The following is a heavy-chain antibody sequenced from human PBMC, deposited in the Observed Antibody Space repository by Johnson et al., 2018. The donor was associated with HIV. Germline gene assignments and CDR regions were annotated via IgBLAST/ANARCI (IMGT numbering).Heavy chain of an antibody. CDR2: LSWNSISI. Sequence: VQLVESGGGLVQPGGSLRLSCVASGFTFDDYAMHWVRQAPGKGLEWVSGLSWNSISIRYADSVKGRFTISRDNAKNSLYLQMNSLRVEDTALYYCAKDRELLELSHAFDSWGQGTMVTVSS. V-gene: IGHV3-9*01. CDR3: AKDRELLELSHAFDS. CDR1: GFTFDDYA. D-gene: IGHD1-7*01. J-gene: IGHJ3*02.